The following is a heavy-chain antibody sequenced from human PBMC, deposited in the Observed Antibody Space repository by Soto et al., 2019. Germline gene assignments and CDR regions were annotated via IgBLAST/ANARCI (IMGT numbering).Heavy chain of an antibody. CDR1: GYTFTSYG. J-gene: IGHJ6*02. D-gene: IGHD3-3*01. V-gene: IGHV1-18*01. CDR2: ISAYNGNT. CDR3: ARDSDGNYDFWSGCYSEAPYYYYGMDV. Sequence: GASVKVSCKASGYTFTSYGISWVRQAPGQGLEWMGWISAYNGNTNYAQKLQGRVTMTTDTSTSTAYMELRSLRSDDTAVYYCARDSDGNYDFWSGCYSEAPYYYYGMDVWGQGTTVTVSS.